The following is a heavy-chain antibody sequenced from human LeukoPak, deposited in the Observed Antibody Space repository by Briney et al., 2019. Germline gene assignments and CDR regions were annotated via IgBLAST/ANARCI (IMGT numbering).Heavy chain of an antibody. CDR1: GGSISSYY. CDR2: IYYSGST. CDR3: ARGATEAGDWYFDL. J-gene: IGHJ2*01. D-gene: IGHD5-12*01. V-gene: IGHV4-59*01. Sequence: SSETLSLTCTVSGGSISSYYWSWIRQPPGKGLEWIGYIYYSGSTNYNPSLKSRVTISVDTFKNQFSLKLSSVTAADTAVYYCARGATEAGDWYFDLWGRGTLVTVSS.